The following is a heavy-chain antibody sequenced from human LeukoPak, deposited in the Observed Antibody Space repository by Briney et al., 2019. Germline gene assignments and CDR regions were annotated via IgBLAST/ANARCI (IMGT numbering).Heavy chain of an antibody. CDR1: GGSISSSSYY. Sequence: SETLSLTCTVSGGSISSSSYYWGWIRQPPGKGLEWIGSIYYSGSTNYNPSLKSRVTISVDTSKNQFSLKLSSVTAADTAVYYCARGRSSGWFVYWGQGTLVTVSS. V-gene: IGHV4-39*07. J-gene: IGHJ4*02. CDR2: IYYSGST. CDR3: ARGRSSGWFVY. D-gene: IGHD6-19*01.